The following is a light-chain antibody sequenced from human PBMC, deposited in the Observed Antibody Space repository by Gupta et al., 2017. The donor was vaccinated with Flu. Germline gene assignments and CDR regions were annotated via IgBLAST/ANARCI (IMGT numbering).Light chain of an antibody. J-gene: IGKJ3*01. Sequence: DIQMTQSPSSLSASVGDRVTITCRASQSISSFLNWYQQKPGKAPKLLIYAVSNLQSGVPSRFSGSGSGTDFTLTISSLQPEDFATYYCQQSYHTPRFTFGAGTKVDVK. V-gene: IGKV1-39*01. CDR3: QQSYHTPRFT. CDR2: AVS. CDR1: QSISSF.